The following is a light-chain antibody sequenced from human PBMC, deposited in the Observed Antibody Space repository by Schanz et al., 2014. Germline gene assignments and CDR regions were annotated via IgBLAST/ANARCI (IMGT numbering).Light chain of an antibody. V-gene: IGLV7-46*01. J-gene: IGLJ3*02. CDR1: TGAVISGHY. CDR3: MFYYSGSWV. CDR2: DTN. Sequence: QAVVTQEPSLTVSPGGTVTLTCGSSTGAVISGHYPYWFQQKPGQAPRTLIYDTNNKHSWTPARFSGSLLGGKAALTLSGAQPEDEADFYCMFYYSGSWVFGGGTKLTVL.